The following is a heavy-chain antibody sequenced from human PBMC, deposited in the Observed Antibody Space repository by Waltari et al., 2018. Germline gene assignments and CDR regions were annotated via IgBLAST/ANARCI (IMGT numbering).Heavy chain of an antibody. D-gene: IGHD5-12*01. CDR1: GYTFTGYY. J-gene: IGHJ4*02. V-gene: IGHV1-2*02. CDR2: INPNSGGT. CDR3: ARDSGGRDGYNYFDY. Sequence: QVQLVQSGAEVKKPGASVKVSCKASGYTFTGYYMHWLRQAPGQGLEWMGWINPNSGGTNYAQKFQGRVTMTRDTSISTAYMELSRLRSDDTAVYYCARDSGGRDGYNYFDYWGQGTLVTVSS.